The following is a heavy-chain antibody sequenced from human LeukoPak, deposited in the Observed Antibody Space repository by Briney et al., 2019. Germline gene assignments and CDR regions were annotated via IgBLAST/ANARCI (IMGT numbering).Heavy chain of an antibody. V-gene: IGHV1-69*05. Sequence: ASVKVSCKASGGTFSSYAISWVRQAPGQGLEWMGGIIPIFGTANYAQKFQGRVTITTDESTSTAYMELSSLRSEDTAVYYCARAFISFEVVTAFDYWGQGTLVTVSS. CDR3: ARAFISFEVVTAFDY. CDR2: IIPIFGTA. D-gene: IGHD2-21*02. J-gene: IGHJ4*02. CDR1: GGTFSSYA.